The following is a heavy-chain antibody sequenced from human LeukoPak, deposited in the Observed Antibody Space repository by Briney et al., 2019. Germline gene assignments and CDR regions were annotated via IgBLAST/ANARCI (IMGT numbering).Heavy chain of an antibody. CDR2: ISSSGSTI. V-gene: IGHV3-11*01. D-gene: IGHD2-2*01. Sequence: GGSLILSCAASGFTFCDYYMSWLRQPPGKGLEPVSYISSSGSTIYYAASVKGRFTIARDNAKNSLYLQMNSLRAEDTAVYYCARDSPRYCSSTSCYSAFDIWGQGTMVTVSS. CDR1: GFTFCDYY. J-gene: IGHJ3*02. CDR3: ARDSPRYCSSTSCYSAFDI.